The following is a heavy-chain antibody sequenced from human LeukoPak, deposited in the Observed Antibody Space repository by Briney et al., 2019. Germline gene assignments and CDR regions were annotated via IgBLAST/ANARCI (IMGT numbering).Heavy chain of an antibody. V-gene: IGHV3-30*04. Sequence: GRSLRLSCAASGFTFSSYAMHWVRQAPGKGLEWVAVISYDGSNKYYADSVKGRFTISRDNSKNTLYLQMNSLRAEDTAVYYCARWKIVVVVAATYNWFDPWGQGTLVTVPS. CDR3: ARWKIVVVVAATYNWFDP. CDR1: GFTFSSYA. J-gene: IGHJ5*02. D-gene: IGHD2-15*01. CDR2: ISYDGSNK.